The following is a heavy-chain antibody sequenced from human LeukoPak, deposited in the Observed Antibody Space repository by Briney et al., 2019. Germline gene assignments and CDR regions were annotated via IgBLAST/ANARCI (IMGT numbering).Heavy chain of an antibody. CDR1: GFNFGSYW. CDR3: ARDPTDSSSWRYFDY. J-gene: IGHJ4*02. CDR2: IKQDGNEK. Sequence: GGSLRLSCEASGFNFGSYWMSWVRQAPGKGLEWVANIKQDGNEKYYVDSVEGRFTISRDNAKNSVHLQMSSLRAEDTAVYYCARDPTDSSSWRYFDYWGQGTLVTVSS. V-gene: IGHV3-7*01. D-gene: IGHD6-13*01.